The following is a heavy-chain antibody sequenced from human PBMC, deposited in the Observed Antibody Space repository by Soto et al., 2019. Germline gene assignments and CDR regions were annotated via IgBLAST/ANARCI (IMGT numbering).Heavy chain of an antibody. CDR3: ARESEDLTSNFDY. CDR2: IWHDGSTT. CDR1: GFSFSSYA. J-gene: IGHJ4*02. V-gene: IGHV3-33*01. Sequence: QEQLVESGGGVVQPGRSLRLSCAASGFSFSSYAMHWVRQAPGKGLEWVALIWHDGSTTSYADSVKGRFTVSRDNAKNSVYLDMNSLSAEDTAVYYCARESEDLTSNFDYWGQGTLVTVSS.